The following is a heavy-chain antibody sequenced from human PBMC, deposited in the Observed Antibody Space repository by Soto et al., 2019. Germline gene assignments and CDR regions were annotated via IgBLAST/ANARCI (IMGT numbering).Heavy chain of an antibody. V-gene: IGHV1-18*04. D-gene: IGHD3-22*01. CDR1: NYSFTTYG. J-gene: IGHJ5*01. CDR3: ARDSYFDNSGYYYDS. Sequence: ASVKVSCKASNYSFTTYGVSWVRQAPGQGLEWMGWISPYSENTNYARKFQDRVTLTTDTSTNTAYMELKSLRYDDTAVYFCARDSYFDNSGYYYDSWGQGTLVTV. CDR2: ISPYSENT.